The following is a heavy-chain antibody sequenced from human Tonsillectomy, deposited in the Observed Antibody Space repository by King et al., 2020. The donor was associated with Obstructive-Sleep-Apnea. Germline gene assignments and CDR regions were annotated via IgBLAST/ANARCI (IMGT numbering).Heavy chain of an antibody. J-gene: IGHJ4*02. V-gene: IGHV4-30-4*01. D-gene: IGHD6-13*01. Sequence: LQLQESGPGLVKPSQTLSLTCTVSGGSISSVDYYWSWIRQPPWKGLEWIGYIYYRGSTYYNPSLKRRVTISVDTSKNQFSLKLSSVTAADTAVYYCARVDSSWSLYYFDYWGQGTLVTVSS. CDR1: GGSISSVDYY. CDR3: ARVDSSWSLYYFDY. CDR2: IYYRGST.